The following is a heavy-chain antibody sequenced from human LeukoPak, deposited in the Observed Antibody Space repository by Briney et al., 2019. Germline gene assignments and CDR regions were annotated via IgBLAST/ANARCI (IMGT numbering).Heavy chain of an antibody. CDR1: GFTFSSYG. Sequence: GGSLRLSCAASGFTFSSYGMHWVRQAPGKGLEWVAVIWYDGSNKYYADSVEGRFTISRDNSKNTLYLQMNSLRAEDTAVYYCARASTAATNWFDPWGQGTLVTVSS. D-gene: IGHD2-15*01. J-gene: IGHJ5*02. CDR2: IWYDGSNK. V-gene: IGHV3-33*01. CDR3: ARASTAATNWFDP.